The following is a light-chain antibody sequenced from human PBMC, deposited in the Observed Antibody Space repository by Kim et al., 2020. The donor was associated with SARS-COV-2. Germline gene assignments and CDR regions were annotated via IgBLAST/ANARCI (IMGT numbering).Light chain of an antibody. J-gene: IGKJ1*01. V-gene: IGKV1-5*01. CDR3: QQYHSYWT. CDR2: DAS. Sequence: DIQMTQSPATLSASVGDTVTITCRASQTVSSWLAWYQHKPGKAPKLLIYDASYLESGVPSRFSGGGSGTEFTLTINSLQPDDFATYYCQQYHSYWTFGQGTKVHIK. CDR1: QTVSSW.